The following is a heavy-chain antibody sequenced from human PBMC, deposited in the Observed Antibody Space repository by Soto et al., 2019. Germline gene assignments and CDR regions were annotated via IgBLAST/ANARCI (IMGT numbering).Heavy chain of an antibody. J-gene: IGHJ6*02. CDR3: ARLLYDFWSGYYRRGPLDV. CDR2: VRSSSSTI. V-gene: IGHV3-48*02. D-gene: IGHD3-3*01. Sequence: PAGSLSLSCAGSAFPFSSYYLTWLRQPPGKGLEWVLYVRSSSSTIYYADSVKGRFTISRDNAKNSLYLQMNSVRDEDTAVYYCARLLYDFWSGYYRRGPLDVWGQGTRVTVSS. CDR1: AFPFSSYY.